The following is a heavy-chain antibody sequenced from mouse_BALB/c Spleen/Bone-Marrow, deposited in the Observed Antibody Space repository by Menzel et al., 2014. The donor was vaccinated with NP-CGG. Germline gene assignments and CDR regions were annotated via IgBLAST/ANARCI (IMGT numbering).Heavy chain of an antibody. CDR2: IDPANGNT. CDR3: ARYYYVTLLDY. Sequence: EVKLMESGAELVKSGASVKLSCTASGFNIKDTYMHWVKQRPEQGLEWIGRIDPANGNTKYDPKFQGKATITADTSSNTAYLQLSSLISEDTAVYYCARYYYVTLLDYWGQGTTLTVSS. V-gene: IGHV14-3*02. CDR1: GFNIKDTY. J-gene: IGHJ2*01. D-gene: IGHD1-1*01.